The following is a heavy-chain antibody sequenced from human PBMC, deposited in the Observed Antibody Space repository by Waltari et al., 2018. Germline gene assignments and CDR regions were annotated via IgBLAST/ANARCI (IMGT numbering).Heavy chain of an antibody. CDR3: ARGYSSSWYSPPIDY. D-gene: IGHD6-13*01. Sequence: LVRQAPGKGLEWVSYISSSGSTIYYADSVKGRFTISRDNAKNSLYLQMNSLRAEDTAVYYCARGYSSSWYSPPIDYWGQGTLVTVSS. CDR2: ISSSGSTI. J-gene: IGHJ4*02. V-gene: IGHV3-48*03.